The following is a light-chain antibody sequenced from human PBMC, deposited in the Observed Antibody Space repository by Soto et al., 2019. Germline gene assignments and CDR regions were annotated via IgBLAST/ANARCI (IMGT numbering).Light chain of an antibody. J-gene: IGLJ1*01. V-gene: IGLV2-14*01. Sequence: QSVLTQPASVSGSPGQSITISCTGTSSDLGGYNYFCWYQQHPGKAPRLLIHGVHNRSPGISGRFSASKSGLTASLTISGLQAEDEADYYCTAFSANRVYLFGPGTKVTVL. CDR1: SSDLGGYNY. CDR3: TAFSANRVYL. CDR2: GVH.